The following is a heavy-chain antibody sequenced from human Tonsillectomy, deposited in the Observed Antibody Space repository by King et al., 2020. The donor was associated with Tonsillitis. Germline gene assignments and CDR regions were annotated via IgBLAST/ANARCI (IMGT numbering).Heavy chain of an antibody. CDR1: GFTFSSNW. J-gene: IGHJ4*02. D-gene: IGHD3-16*01. V-gene: IGHV3-74*01. CDR3: PRDVTMAGTGPHFGG. Sequence: VQLVESGGGLVQPGGSLRLSCAASGFTFSSNWMHWVRQGPGRGLVWVARIDPDGWTTSYADFVKGRFTISRDNADNTLYLQLNTLTAEDTAVYYCPRDVTMAGTGPHFGGGGQGTLVTVSS. CDR2: IDPDGWTT.